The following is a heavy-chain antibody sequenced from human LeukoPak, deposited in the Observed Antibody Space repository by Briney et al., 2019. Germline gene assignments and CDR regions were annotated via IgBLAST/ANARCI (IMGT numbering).Heavy chain of an antibody. V-gene: IGHV3-21*01. J-gene: IGHJ4*02. Sequence: PGGSLRLSCAASGFTFSDYAMNWVRQAPGKGLEWVSSISSSSSYIYYADSVKGRFTISRDNAKNSLYLQMNSLRAEDTAVYYCARAVSYYDSSGYYSPPRYFDYWGQGTLVTVSS. CDR3: ARAVSYYDSSGYYSPPRYFDY. CDR1: GFTFSDYA. D-gene: IGHD3-22*01. CDR2: ISSSSSYI.